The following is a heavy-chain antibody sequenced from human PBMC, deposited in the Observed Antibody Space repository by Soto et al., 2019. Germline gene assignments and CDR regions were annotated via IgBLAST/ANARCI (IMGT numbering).Heavy chain of an antibody. CDR2: ISAYNGNT. V-gene: IGHV1-18*01. D-gene: IGHD3-10*01. CDR3: ARDSATLVPGV. Sequence: QVQLVQSGAEVKKPGASVKVSCKASGYTFIRNGISWVRQAPGQGLEWMGWISAYNGNTEYVQKFQGRVTMTTDTSTSTAYMELRNLRSDDTAVYYCARDSATLVPGVWGQGTTVTVSS. CDR1: GYTFIRNG. J-gene: IGHJ6*02.